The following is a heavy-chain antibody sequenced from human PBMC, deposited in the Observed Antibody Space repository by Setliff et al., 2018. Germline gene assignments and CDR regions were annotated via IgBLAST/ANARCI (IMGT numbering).Heavy chain of an antibody. Sequence: SETLSLTCSVSGASITSGGFYWSWIRQPPGKGLEWIGYIYGSGSTYYNPSLKTRVTISVDTSKNQFSLKLSFVTAADTAVYYCARHPSSGSYYGGSIFYFDDWGPGILVTVSS. CDR3: ARHPSSGSYYGGSIFYFDD. CDR1: GASITSGGFY. J-gene: IGHJ4*02. D-gene: IGHD1-26*01. CDR2: IYGSGST. V-gene: IGHV4-39*01.